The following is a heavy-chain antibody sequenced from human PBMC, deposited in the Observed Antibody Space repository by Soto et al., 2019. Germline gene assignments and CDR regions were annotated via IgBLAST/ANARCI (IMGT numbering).Heavy chain of an antibody. Sequence: GAAVKVSCKASGYTFTSYGISWVRQAPGQGLEWMGWISAYNGNTNYAQKLQGRVTMTTDTSTRTAYMELRSLRSDDTAVYYCARDRGGDYRDYYYGMDVWGQGTTVTVSS. CDR2: ISAYNGNT. D-gene: IGHD4-17*01. CDR3: ARDRGGDYRDYYYGMDV. J-gene: IGHJ6*02. CDR1: GYTFTSYG. V-gene: IGHV1-18*04.